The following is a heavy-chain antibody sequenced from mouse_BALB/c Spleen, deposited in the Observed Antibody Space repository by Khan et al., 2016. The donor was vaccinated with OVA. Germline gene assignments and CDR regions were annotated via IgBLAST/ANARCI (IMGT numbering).Heavy chain of an antibody. Sequence: VQLQQSGPELMKPGASVKISCKASGYSFTSYYLHWVMQSHGESLEWIGYVDPFSGGTTYNQKFKGKATLTVDKSSSTAYMHLSNLTSEDSAVCYCTRHCYVAWFTYWGQGTLVTVSA. V-gene: IGHV1S135*01. J-gene: IGHJ3*01. D-gene: IGHD2-12*01. CDR3: TRHCYVAWFTY. CDR1: GYSFTSYY. CDR2: VDPFSGGT.